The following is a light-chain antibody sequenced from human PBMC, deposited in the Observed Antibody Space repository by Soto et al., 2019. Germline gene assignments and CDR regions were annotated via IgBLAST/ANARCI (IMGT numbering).Light chain of an antibody. CDR1: QSVSSRY. Sequence: EIVLTQSPGTLSLSPGDRATLACRASQSVSSRYLAWYQQTPGQAPRLLIYGTSHRATGIPDRFSGSGSGTDFTLTINRLEPEDFAVYYCQLYGISPHFGQGTRREIK. V-gene: IGKV3-20*01. J-gene: IGKJ5*01. CDR3: QLYGISPH. CDR2: GTS.